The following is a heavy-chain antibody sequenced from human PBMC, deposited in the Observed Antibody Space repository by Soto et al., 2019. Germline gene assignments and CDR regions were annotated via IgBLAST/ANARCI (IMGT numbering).Heavy chain of an antibody. V-gene: IGHV3-66*01. D-gene: IGHD2-2*01. CDR2: IDIGGNT. CDR1: GFSVTNNY. J-gene: IGHJ4*02. Sequence: EVQVVESGGGLVQPGGSLRLSCAASGFSVTNNYMNWVRQAPGKGLEWVSIIDIGGNTYYADSMKDRFTISRDNSRNTLYLQMDSLRAEDTAVYYCARGRGSTGYLGREHYFDYWGQGTLVTVSP. CDR3: ARGRGSTGYLGREHYFDY.